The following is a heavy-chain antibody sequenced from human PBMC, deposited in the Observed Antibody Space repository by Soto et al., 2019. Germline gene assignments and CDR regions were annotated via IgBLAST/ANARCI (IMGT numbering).Heavy chain of an antibody. D-gene: IGHD6-13*01. J-gene: IGHJ6*02. V-gene: IGHV3-21*02. CDR1: GFTFXSYS. CDR3: ARHQGPAAGNYGMDV. Sequence: EVQLVESGGGLVKPGGXLXLSCAXSGFTFXSYSMNWXRQAXGKGXEWVASISSSSSYIYYADSVKGRFTISRDKAKNSLFLQMSSLRAEDTALYYCARHQGPAAGNYGMDVWGRGTTVTVSS. CDR2: ISSSSSYI.